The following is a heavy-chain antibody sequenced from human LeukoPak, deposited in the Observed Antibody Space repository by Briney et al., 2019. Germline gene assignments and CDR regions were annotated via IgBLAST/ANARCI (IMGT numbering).Heavy chain of an antibody. CDR3: ARWGAQLKVPAAIRYYYYGMDV. CDR2: INHSGST. V-gene: IGHV4-34*01. J-gene: IGHJ6*02. Sequence: GSLRLSCAASGSPFSNAWMSWVRQAPGKGLEWIGEINHSGSTNYNPSLKSRVTISVDTSKNQFSLKLSSVTAADTAVYYCARWGAQLKVPAAIRYYYYGMDVWGQGTTVTVSS. D-gene: IGHD2-2*01. CDR1: GSPFSNAW.